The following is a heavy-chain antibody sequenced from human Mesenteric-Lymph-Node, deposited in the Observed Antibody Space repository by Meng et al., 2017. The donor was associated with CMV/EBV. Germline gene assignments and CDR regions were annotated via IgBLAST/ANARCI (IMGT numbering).Heavy chain of an antibody. J-gene: IGHJ6*02. V-gene: IGHV3-9*01. D-gene: IGHD6-13*01. Sequence: SLKISCAASGFTFDDYAMHWVRQAPGKGLEWVASINWNSGSINYADSVKGRFTISRDNAKNSLYLQMNSLRPEDTALYYCTKDTRKAGPSGYGMDVWGQGTTVTVSS. CDR1: GFTFDDYA. CDR3: TKDTRKAGPSGYGMDV. CDR2: INWNSGSI.